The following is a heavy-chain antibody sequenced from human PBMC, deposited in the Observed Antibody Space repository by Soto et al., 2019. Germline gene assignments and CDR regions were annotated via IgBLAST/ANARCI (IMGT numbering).Heavy chain of an antibody. CDR3: AKDHLTDFWSGLNWFDP. J-gene: IGHJ5*02. V-gene: IGHV3-23*01. Sequence: PGGSLRLSCAASGFTFSSYAMSWVRQAPGKGLEWVSAISGSGGSTYYADFVKGRFTISRDNSKNTLYLQMNSLRAEDTAVYYCAKDHLTDFWSGLNWFDPWGQGTLVTVSS. D-gene: IGHD3-3*01. CDR2: ISGSGGST. CDR1: GFTFSSYA.